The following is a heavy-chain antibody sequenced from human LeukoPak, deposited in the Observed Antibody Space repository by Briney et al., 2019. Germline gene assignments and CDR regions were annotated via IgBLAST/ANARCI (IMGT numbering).Heavy chain of an antibody. CDR3: ATARIKLPSSPFDY. Sequence: SETLSLTCTVSGVSISTYYWSWIRQPPGKGLEWIGYIYYSGSTSYNPSLKSRVTMSVDTSENQVSLKLTSVTAADTAVYYCATARIKLPSSPFDYWGQGALVTVSS. CDR2: IYYSGST. V-gene: IGHV4-59*01. D-gene: IGHD2-15*01. J-gene: IGHJ4*02. CDR1: GVSISTYY.